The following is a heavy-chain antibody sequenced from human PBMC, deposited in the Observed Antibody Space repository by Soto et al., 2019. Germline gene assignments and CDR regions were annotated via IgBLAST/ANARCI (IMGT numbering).Heavy chain of an antibody. D-gene: IGHD5-12*01. CDR1: GGTFSSYA. CDR3: AIDVDIVATINPN. Sequence: ASVKVSCKASGGTFSSYAISWVRQAPGQGLEWMGGIIPIFGTANYAQKFQGRVTITADESTSTAYMELSSLRSEDTAVYYCAIDVDIVATINPNWGQGTLVTVSS. CDR2: IIPIFGTA. V-gene: IGHV1-69*13. J-gene: IGHJ4*02.